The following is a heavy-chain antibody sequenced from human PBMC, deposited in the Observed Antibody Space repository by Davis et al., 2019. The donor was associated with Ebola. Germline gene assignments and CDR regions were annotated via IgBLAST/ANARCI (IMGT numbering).Heavy chain of an antibody. Sequence: GESLKISCAASGFTFSSYSMNWVRQAPGKGLEWVSSISSSSSFIDYADSIKGRFTISRDNAKNSLYLQMNSLRAEDTAVYYCARDLGSGFDFDFWGQGTLVTVSS. J-gene: IGHJ4*02. V-gene: IGHV3-21*01. CDR3: ARDLGSGFDFDF. CDR2: ISSSSSFI. CDR1: GFTFSSYS. D-gene: IGHD3-10*01.